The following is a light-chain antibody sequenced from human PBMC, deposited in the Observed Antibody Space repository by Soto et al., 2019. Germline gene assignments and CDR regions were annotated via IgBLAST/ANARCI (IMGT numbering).Light chain of an antibody. CDR3: SSLTSSNTRV. CDR2: EVT. Sequence: QSVLTQPASVSGSPGQSIAISCTGTSSDVGGYQYVSWYQQHTGKAPKLLIYEVTKRLSGVSDRFSGSKSGNTASLTISGLQAEDEADYYCSSLTSSNTRVFGGGTKLTVL. V-gene: IGLV2-14*01. CDR1: SSDVGGYQY. J-gene: IGLJ2*01.